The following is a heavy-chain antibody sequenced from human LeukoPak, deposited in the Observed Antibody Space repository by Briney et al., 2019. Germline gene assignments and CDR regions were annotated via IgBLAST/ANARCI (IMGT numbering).Heavy chain of an antibody. CDR3: ARLIGVQNAFDI. J-gene: IGHJ3*02. V-gene: IGHV4-30-4*08. CDR2: IYYSGST. CDR1: GGSISSGDYY. Sequence: SETLSLTCTVSGGSISSGDYYWSRIRQPPRKGLEWIGYIYYSGSTYYNPSLKSRVTISVDTSKNQFSLKLSSVTAADTAVYYCARLIGVQNAFDIWGQGTMVTVSS. D-gene: IGHD3-3*01.